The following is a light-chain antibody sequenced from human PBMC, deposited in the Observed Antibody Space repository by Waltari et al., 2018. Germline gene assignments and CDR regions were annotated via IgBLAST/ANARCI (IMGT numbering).Light chain of an antibody. CDR2: LNSDGSH. Sequence: QLVLTQSPSASASLGASVKLTCTLSSGHSRYAIAWHQQQPEKGPRYLMKLNSDGSHSKGDGIPDRVSGSSSGAERYLTISSRQSEDEADYYCQTWGTGIQVFGGGTKLTVL. V-gene: IGLV4-69*01. CDR1: SGHSRYA. CDR3: QTWGTGIQV. J-gene: IGLJ2*01.